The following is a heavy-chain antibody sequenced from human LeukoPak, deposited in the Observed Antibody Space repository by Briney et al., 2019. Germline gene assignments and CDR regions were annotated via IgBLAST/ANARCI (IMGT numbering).Heavy chain of an antibody. Sequence: SETLSLTCTVSGGSISSSSYYWGWIRQPPGKGLEWIGSIYYSGSTYYNPSLKSRVTISVDTSKNQFSLKLSSVTAADTAVYYCARHRHPYYYDSSGYWSDYWGQGTLVTVSS. CDR2: IYYSGST. CDR3: ARHRHPYYYDSSGYWSDY. CDR1: GGSISSSSYY. D-gene: IGHD3-22*01. V-gene: IGHV4-39*01. J-gene: IGHJ4*02.